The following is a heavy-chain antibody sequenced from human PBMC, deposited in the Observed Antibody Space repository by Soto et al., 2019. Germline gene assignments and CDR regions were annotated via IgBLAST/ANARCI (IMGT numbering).Heavy chain of an antibody. Sequence: SETLSLTCTVSGGSISSYYWTWLRQSPGRGLEWIGYISYSGSTYYNPSLKSRVTISADTSKNQFSLRMNSIIAADTAVYYCARADPDASVGYWGQGTLVTVSS. CDR2: ISYSGST. V-gene: IGHV4-59*01. CDR1: GGSISSYY. CDR3: ARADPDASVGY. D-gene: IGHD2-15*01. J-gene: IGHJ4*02.